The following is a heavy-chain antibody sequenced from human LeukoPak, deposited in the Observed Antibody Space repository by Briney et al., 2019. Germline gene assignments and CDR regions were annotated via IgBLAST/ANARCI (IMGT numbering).Heavy chain of an antibody. CDR3: ARAGGSYVWFDP. J-gene: IGHJ5*02. V-gene: IGHV4-61*08. CDR2: IYYSGST. CDR1: GGSISSGGYY. D-gene: IGHD1-26*01. Sequence: SQTLSLTCTVSGGSISSGGYYWSWIRQPPGKGLEWMGYIYYSGSTNYNPSLKSRVTISVDTSKNQFSLKLSSVTAADTAVYYCARAGGSYVWFDPWGQGTLVTVSS.